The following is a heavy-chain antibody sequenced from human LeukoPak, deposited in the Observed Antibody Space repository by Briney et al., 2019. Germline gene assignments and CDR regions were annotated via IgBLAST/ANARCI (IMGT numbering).Heavy chain of an antibody. V-gene: IGHV1-18*01. CDR2: ATPHNGDP. Sequence: GSVKVSCKASGYNLISYGMSWVRQAPGQGLEWMGWATPHNGDPDYAQKFQGRVTMTTDSSTSTAYMELRSLKSDDTAIYYCARDRSSSDYWGQGTLVTVSS. J-gene: IGHJ4*02. D-gene: IGHD6-19*01. CDR3: ARDRSSSDY. CDR1: GYNLISYG.